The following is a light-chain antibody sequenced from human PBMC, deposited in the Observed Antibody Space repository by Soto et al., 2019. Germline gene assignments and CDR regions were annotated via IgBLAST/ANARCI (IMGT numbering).Light chain of an antibody. CDR3: QQYGSSPYT. CDR1: QNVSSSY. V-gene: IGKV3-20*01. Sequence: EIVLTQSPGTLSLSPGERAILSCRASQNVSSSYLAWYQQKPGQAPRLLIYGASSRATGIPDRFSGSGSGTDFTLTSSRLEPEDFAVYYCQQYGSSPYTFGQGTKLEIK. CDR2: GAS. J-gene: IGKJ2*01.